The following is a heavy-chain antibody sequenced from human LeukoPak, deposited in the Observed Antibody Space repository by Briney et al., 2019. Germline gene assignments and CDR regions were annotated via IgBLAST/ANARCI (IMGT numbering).Heavy chain of an antibody. J-gene: IGHJ5*02. CDR3: ARDMRHSNWNAVGWFDP. D-gene: IGHD1-20*01. V-gene: IGHV1-69*04. Sequence: ASVKVSCKASGGSFSTYGFIWVRQAPGQGLEWMGRIIPIFDRPNYTQKFQGRLTITADKSTSTSYMVLSSLRSDDTAVYYCARDMRHSNWNAVGWFDPWGQGTLVTVSS. CDR1: GGSFSTYG. CDR2: IIPIFDRP.